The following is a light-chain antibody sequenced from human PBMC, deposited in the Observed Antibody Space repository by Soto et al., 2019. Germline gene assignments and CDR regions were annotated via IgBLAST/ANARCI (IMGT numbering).Light chain of an antibody. CDR3: QKYSSAPWT. CDR2: AAS. Sequence: DIQMTQSPSSLSASVGDRVTISCRASQGIASYLAWYQQKPRKVPELLIYAASTLHSGVPSRFSGSGSGTDFNLTISSLQPEDVASYYCQKYSSAPWTFGQGTKVEIK. V-gene: IGKV1-27*01. J-gene: IGKJ1*01. CDR1: QGIASY.